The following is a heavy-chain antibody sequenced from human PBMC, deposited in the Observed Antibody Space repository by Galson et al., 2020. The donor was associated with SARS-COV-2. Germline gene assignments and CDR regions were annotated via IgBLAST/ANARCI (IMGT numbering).Heavy chain of an antibody. D-gene: IGHD6-19*01. V-gene: IGHV3-43*01. CDR3: AKDSGQWLVKGYFDY. J-gene: IGHJ4*02. CDR2: ISWDGGST. CDR1: GFTFDDYT. Sequence: GGSLRLSCAASGFTFDDYTMHWVRQAPGKGLEWVSLISWDGGSTYYADSVKGRFTISRDNSKNSLYLQMNSLRTEDTALYYCAKDSGQWLVKGYFDYWGQGTLVTVSS.